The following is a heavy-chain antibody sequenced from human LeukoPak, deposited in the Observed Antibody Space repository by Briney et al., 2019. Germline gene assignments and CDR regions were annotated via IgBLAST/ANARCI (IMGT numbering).Heavy chain of an antibody. V-gene: IGHV4-59*12. J-gene: IGHJ4*02. CDR1: GGSISSYY. CDR3: AREGSLGYSDY. CDR2: IYYSGST. Sequence: PSETLSLTCTVSGGSISSYYWSWIRQPPGKGLEWIGYIYYSGSTNYNPSLKSRVTMSVDTSKNQFSLKLSSVTAADTAVYYCAREGSLGYSDYWGQGTLVTVSS. D-gene: IGHD3-10*01.